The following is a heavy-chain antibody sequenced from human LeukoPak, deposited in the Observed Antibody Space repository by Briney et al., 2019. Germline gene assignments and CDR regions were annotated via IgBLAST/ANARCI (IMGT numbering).Heavy chain of an antibody. CDR1: GYTFTSYD. D-gene: IGHD3-10*01. CDR2: MNPNSGNT. Sequence: ATVKVSCKASGYTFTSYDINWVRQATGQGLEWMGWMNPNSGNTGYAQKFQGRVTMTRNTSISTAYMELSSLRSEDTAVYYCARFNGRGVSNDYWGQGTLVTVSA. CDR3: ARFNGRGVSNDY. V-gene: IGHV1-8*01. J-gene: IGHJ4*02.